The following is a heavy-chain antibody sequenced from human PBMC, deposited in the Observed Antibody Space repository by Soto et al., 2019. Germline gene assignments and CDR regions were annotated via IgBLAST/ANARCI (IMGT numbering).Heavy chain of an antibody. CDR1: GFSLASSGVA. Sequence: QITLQESGPTLVEPTQTLTLTCTFSGFSLASSGVAVGWIRQPPGKALEWLALIYWNDEKRYSPSLQSRLTITKDTPRTQVFLTMTHLDPVDTATYYCAHRLVSAPHPNNNFFDPWGQGALVTVSS. V-gene: IGHV2-5*01. J-gene: IGHJ5*02. CDR2: IYWNDEK. D-gene: IGHD1-26*01. CDR3: AHRLVSAPHPNNNFFDP.